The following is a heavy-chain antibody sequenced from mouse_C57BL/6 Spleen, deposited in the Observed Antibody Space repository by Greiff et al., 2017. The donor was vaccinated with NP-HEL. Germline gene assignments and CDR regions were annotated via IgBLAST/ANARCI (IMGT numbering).Heavy chain of an antibody. J-gene: IGHJ4*01. CDR2: ISSGSSTI. V-gene: IGHV5-17*01. CDR3: ARGTSIYYDYRNYAMDY. Sequence: EVQLVESGGGLVKPGGSLKLSCAASGFTFSDYGMHWVRQAPEKGLEWVAYISSGSSTIYYADTVKGRFTISRDNAKNTLFLQMTSLRSEDTAMYYCARGTSIYYDYRNYAMDYWGQGTSVTVSS. CDR1: GFTFSDYG. D-gene: IGHD2-4*01.